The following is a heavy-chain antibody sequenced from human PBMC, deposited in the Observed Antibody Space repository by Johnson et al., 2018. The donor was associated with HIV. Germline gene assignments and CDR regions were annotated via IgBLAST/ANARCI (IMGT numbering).Heavy chain of an antibody. CDR3: ARDRALGWELLGAFDI. CDR2: ISYDGSNK. Sequence: QVQLVESGGGVVQPGRSLRLSCAASGFTFSSYTMHWVRQAPVKGLEWVAVISYDGSNKYYADSVKGRFTISRDNSKNSLYLQMNSLRAEDTALYYCARDRALGWELLGAFDIWGQGTMVTVSS. J-gene: IGHJ3*02. CDR1: GFTFSSYT. D-gene: IGHD1-26*01. V-gene: IGHV3-30*04.